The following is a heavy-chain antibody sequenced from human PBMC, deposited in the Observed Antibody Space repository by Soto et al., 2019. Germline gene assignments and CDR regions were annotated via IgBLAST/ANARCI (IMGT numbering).Heavy chain of an antibody. CDR1: GYTFTSYG. Sequence: QVQLVQSGAEVKKPGASVKVSCKASGYTFTSYGISWVRQAPGQGLEWMGWISAYNGNTNYAQKLQGRVTMTTDTXTXXAYMELRSLRSDDTAVYYCARDLRNYYDSSGTPKYWGQGTLVTVSS. CDR2: ISAYNGNT. V-gene: IGHV1-18*01. J-gene: IGHJ4*02. CDR3: ARDLRNYYDSSGTPKY. D-gene: IGHD3-22*01.